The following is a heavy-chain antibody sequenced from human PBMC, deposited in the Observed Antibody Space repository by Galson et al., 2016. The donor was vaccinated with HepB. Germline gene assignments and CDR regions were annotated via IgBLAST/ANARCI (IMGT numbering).Heavy chain of an antibody. CDR3: ARTLSGSYEAWFDP. V-gene: IGHV3-30-3*01. CDR1: GFTFSSYA. Sequence: SLRLSCAASGFTFSSYALHWVRQTPDKGLEWVAVISSDGGIIYYADSVKGRFTISRDNSKNTVYLQMNSLRPEDTALYYCARTLSGSYEAWFDPWGQGALVTVSS. CDR2: ISSDGGII. D-gene: IGHD1-26*01. J-gene: IGHJ5*02.